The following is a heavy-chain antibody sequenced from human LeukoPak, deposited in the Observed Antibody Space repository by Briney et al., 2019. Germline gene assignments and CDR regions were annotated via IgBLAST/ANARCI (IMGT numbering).Heavy chain of an antibody. V-gene: IGHV1-46*01. CDR1: GYTFTSYY. CDR2: INPSGGST. Sequence: GASVKVSCKASGYTFTSYYMHWVRQAPGQGLEWMGIINPSGGSTSYAQKFQGRVIMTRDTSTSTVYMELSSLRSEDTAVYYCARVREYYDILTGVVGGAFDIWGQGTMVTVSS. J-gene: IGHJ3*02. D-gene: IGHD3-9*01. CDR3: ARVREYYDILTGVVGGAFDI.